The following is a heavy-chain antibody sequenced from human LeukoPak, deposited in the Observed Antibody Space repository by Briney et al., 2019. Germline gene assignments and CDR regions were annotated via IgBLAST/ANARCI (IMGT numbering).Heavy chain of an antibody. CDR3: ARDLPYYEKRLPKNWYFDL. Sequence: GGSLRLSCAASGFTFSDYYMSWIRQAAGKGLEWVSYISSSGRAYIYYADSVKGRFTISRDNAKNSLYLQMNGLRAEDTAVYYCARDLPYYEKRLPKNWYFDLWGRGTLVTVSS. CDR2: ISSSGRAYI. D-gene: IGHD3-22*01. V-gene: IGHV3-11*01. CDR1: GFTFSDYY. J-gene: IGHJ2*01.